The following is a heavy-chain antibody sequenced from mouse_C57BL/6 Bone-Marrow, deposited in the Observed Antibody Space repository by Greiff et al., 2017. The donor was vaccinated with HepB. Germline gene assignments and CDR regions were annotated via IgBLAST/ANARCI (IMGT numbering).Heavy chain of an antibody. CDR2: IDPENGDT. Sequence: EVKLVESGAELVRPGASVKLSCTASGFNIKDDYMHWVKQRPEQGLEWIGWIDPENGDTEYASKFQGKATITADTSSNTAYLQLSSLTSEDTAVYYCTPSTVVGGQGTLVTVSA. CDR1: GFNIKDDY. D-gene: IGHD1-1*01. V-gene: IGHV14-4*01. CDR3: TPSTVV. J-gene: IGHJ3*01.